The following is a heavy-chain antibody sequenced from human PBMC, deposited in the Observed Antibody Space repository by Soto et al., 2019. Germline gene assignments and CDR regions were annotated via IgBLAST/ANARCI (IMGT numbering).Heavy chain of an antibody. CDR2: IYYSGST. D-gene: IGHD2-21*02. Sequence: QLQLQESGPGLVKPSETLSLTCTVSGGSISSSSYYWGWIRQPPGKGMEWIGSIYYSGSTYYNPSLMRRVTISVDTCRNKFALKMSSVTVADTAVYYCARLDGGHSLFSVDYWGQGTLVTVSS. J-gene: IGHJ4*02. V-gene: IGHV4-39*01. CDR3: ARLDGGHSLFSVDY. CDR1: GGSISSSSYY.